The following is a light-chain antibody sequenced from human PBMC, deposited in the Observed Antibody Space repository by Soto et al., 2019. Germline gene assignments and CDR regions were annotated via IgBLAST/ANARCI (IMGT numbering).Light chain of an antibody. CDR1: QSISSY. V-gene: IGKV1-39*01. Sequence: DIKMTQSPSSLSASVGDRVTITCRASQSISSYLNWYQQKPGKAPKILIYAASSLQSGVPSRFSGSGSGTDFTLTISSLQREDFATYYCQQSYSSPPTFGGGTKVEIK. CDR3: QQSYSSPPT. CDR2: AAS. J-gene: IGKJ4*01.